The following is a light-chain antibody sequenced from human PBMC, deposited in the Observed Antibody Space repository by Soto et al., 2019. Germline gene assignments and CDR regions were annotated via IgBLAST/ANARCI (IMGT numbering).Light chain of an antibody. Sequence: EMGLTQSPGTLSLSPGERATLSCRASQSVSSSYLAWYQQKPGQAPRLLIYGASSRATGIPDRLSGSGSGTDFPLTISRLEPEDFAVDYCQQYGSLPKTFGQVTK. V-gene: IGKV3-20*01. J-gene: IGKJ1*01. CDR3: QQYGSLPKT. CDR1: QSVSSSY. CDR2: GAS.